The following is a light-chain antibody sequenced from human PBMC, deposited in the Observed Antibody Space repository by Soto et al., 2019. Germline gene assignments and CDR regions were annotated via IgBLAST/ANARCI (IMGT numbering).Light chain of an antibody. CDR3: HQYNNWTWT. V-gene: IGKV3-15*01. Sequence: EIVMTQSPATLSVSPGGRATLSCRASQSISDTLAWYQQKPGQAPRLLIYGASTRAPGFPARFSGSGSGTDFTLTISSLQSEDFAVYYCHQYNNWTWTFGQGTKV. J-gene: IGKJ1*01. CDR2: GAS. CDR1: QSISDT.